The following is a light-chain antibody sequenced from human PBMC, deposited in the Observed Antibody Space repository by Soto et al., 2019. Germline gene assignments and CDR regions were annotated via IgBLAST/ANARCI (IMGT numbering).Light chain of an antibody. J-gene: IGLJ1*01. V-gene: IGLV2-8*01. Sequence: QSVLTQPPSASVSPGQSVTISCTGTSSDVGGYNYVSWYQQHPGKAPKLMIYEVTKRPSGVPDRFSGSKSGNTASLTVFGLLAEDEADYYCASYAGSNKVFGTGTKLTVL. CDR2: EVT. CDR1: SSDVGGYNY. CDR3: ASYAGSNKV.